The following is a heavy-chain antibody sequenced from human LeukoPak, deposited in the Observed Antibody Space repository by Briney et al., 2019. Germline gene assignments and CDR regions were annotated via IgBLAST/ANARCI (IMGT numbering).Heavy chain of an antibody. Sequence: GGSLRLSCEASGFTFSNYWMSWVRQAPGKGLQWVANIKYDGSEKYYVDSVKGRITISRDNTKNSLYLQINSLRADDTAVYYCARKRGVRPWDWGQGTLVIVSS. V-gene: IGHV3-7*01. CDR3: ARKRGVRPWD. J-gene: IGHJ4*02. CDR1: GFTFSNYW. D-gene: IGHD3-10*01. CDR2: IKYDGSEK.